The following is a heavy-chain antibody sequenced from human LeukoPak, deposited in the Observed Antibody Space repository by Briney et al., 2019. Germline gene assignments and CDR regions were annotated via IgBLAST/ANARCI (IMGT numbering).Heavy chain of an antibody. CDR3: AKGHSSGYYYFPLDY. CDR1: GFTFSSYA. V-gene: IGHV3-23*01. CDR2: ISGSGGST. Sequence: GGSLRLSCAASGFTFSSYAMSWVRQAPGKGLEWVSAISGSGGSTYYADSVKGRFTISRDNSKNTLYLQMNSLRAEDTAVYYCAKGHSSGYYYFPLDYWGQGTLVTVSS. D-gene: IGHD3-22*01. J-gene: IGHJ4*02.